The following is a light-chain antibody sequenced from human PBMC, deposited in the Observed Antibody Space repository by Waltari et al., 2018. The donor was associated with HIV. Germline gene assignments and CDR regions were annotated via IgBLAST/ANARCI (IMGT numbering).Light chain of an antibody. Sequence: QSVLTQPPSASGTPGQRVTIPCSGSSSNIGSNYVYWYQQLPGTAPKLLIYRNTPRPSGVPDRFSGSKSGTSASLAISGVRSEDEADYYCAAWDDSLLYVFGTGTKVTVL. J-gene: IGLJ1*01. CDR2: RNT. CDR3: AAWDDSLLYV. CDR1: SSNIGSNY. V-gene: IGLV1-47*01.